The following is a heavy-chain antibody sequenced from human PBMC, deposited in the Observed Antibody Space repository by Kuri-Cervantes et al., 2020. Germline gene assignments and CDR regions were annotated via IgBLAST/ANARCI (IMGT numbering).Heavy chain of an antibody. CDR1: GGSFSGYY. J-gene: IGHJ4*02. Sequence: LSCAVYGGSFSGYYWSWIRQPPGKGLEWIGEINHSGSTNYNPSLKSRVTISVDTSKNQFSLKLSSVTAADTAVYYCARVHTSSWSDWGQGTLVTVSS. D-gene: IGHD6-13*01. CDR2: INHSGST. CDR3: ARVHTSSWSD. V-gene: IGHV4-34*01.